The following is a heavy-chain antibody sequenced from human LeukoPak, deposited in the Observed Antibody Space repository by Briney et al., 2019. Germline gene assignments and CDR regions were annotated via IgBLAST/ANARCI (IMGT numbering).Heavy chain of an antibody. CDR3: AKDGHYDSSGFTLQY. CDR1: GFTFSNYA. V-gene: IGHV3-23*01. CDR2: ISSSGTNT. J-gene: IGHJ1*01. Sequence: GGSLRLSCPASGFTFSNYAITWVRQAPGKGLEWVSTISSSGTNTYYADSVKGWFTISRDNSKNTLYLQMNSLRAEDTAVYYCAKDGHYDSSGFTLQYWGQGTLVTVSS. D-gene: IGHD3-22*01.